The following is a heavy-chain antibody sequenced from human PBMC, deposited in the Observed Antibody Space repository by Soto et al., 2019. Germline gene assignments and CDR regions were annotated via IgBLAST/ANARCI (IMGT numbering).Heavy chain of an antibody. CDR3: AREGYCSGGSCYSDY. CDR2: ISSSSSYI. CDR1: GFTFSSYS. D-gene: IGHD2-15*01. Sequence: EVQLVESGGGLVKPGGSLRLSCAASGFTFSSYSMNWVRQAPGKGLEWVSSISSSSSYIYYADSVKGRFTISRDNAKNSLYLQMNSLRAEDTAVYYRAREGYCSGGSCYSDYWGQGTLVTVSS. V-gene: IGHV3-21*01. J-gene: IGHJ4*02.